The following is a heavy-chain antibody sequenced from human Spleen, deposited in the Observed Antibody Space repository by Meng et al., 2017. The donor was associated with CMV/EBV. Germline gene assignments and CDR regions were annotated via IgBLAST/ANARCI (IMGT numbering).Heavy chain of an antibody. CDR1: GFPFSRYW. Sequence: GESLKISCAASGFPFSRYWMSWVRQAPGKGLEGVANIKQDGGEKYYVDSVKGRFTISRDNAKNSLYLQMNSLRAEDTAVYYCARDGAVPAAGVDWFDAWGQGTLVTVSS. CDR3: ARDGAVPAAGVDWFDA. J-gene: IGHJ5*02. CDR2: IKQDGGEK. D-gene: IGHD2-2*01. V-gene: IGHV3-7*01.